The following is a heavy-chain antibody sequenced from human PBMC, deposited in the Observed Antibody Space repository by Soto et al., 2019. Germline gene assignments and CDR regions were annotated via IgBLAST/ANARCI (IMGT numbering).Heavy chain of an antibody. CDR2: ISYDGSNK. D-gene: IGHD2-2*02. J-gene: IGHJ6*02. V-gene: IGHV3-30*18. CDR3: AKEYCSSTSCYIWISARRGGMDV. CDR1: GFTFSSYG. Sequence: LRLSCAASGFTFSSYGMHWVRQAPGKGLEWVAVISYDGSNKYYADSVKGRFTISRDNSKNTLYLQMNSLRAEDTAVYYCAKEYCSSTSCYIWISARRGGMDVCGQGTTVTVSS.